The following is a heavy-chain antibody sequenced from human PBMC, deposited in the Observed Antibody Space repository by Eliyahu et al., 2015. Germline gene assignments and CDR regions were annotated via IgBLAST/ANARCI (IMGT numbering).Heavy chain of an antibody. CDR3: ARKNWYSXSWYGPALDY. CDR2: INPNSGGT. J-gene: IGHJ4*02. V-gene: IGHV1-2*02. D-gene: IGHD6-13*01. Sequence: VRQAPGQGLEWMGWINPNSGGTNYAQKFQGRVTMTRDTSISTAYMELSRLRSDDTDVYYCARKNWYSXSWYGPALDYWGQGTLVTVSS.